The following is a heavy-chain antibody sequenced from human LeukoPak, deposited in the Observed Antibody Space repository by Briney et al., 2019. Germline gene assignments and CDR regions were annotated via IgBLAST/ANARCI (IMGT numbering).Heavy chain of an antibody. CDR3: ARGRWDSSSWLYYYYYYMDV. J-gene: IGHJ6*03. CDR2: MNPNSGNT. D-gene: IGHD6-13*01. V-gene: IGHV1-8*03. Sequence: ASVKVSCKASGYTFTSYDINWVRQATGQGLEWMGWMNPNSGNTGYAQKFQGRVTITRNTSISTAYMELSSLRSEDTAVYYCARGRWDSSSWLYYYYYYMDVLGKGTTVTVSS. CDR1: GYTFTSYD.